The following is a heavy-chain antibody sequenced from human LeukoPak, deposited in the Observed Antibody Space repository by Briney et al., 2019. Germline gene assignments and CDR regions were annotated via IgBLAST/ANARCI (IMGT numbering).Heavy chain of an antibody. CDR2: VNGGGGTT. D-gene: IGHD3-10*01. CDR1: GFTFSSYG. Sequence: GGSLRLSCAASGFTFSSYGMNWIRQAPGKGLEWVSGVNGGGGTTNYADSVKGRISISRDNSKNTLYLQMNSLRGEDTAVYYCAKRGGSRIYALDYWGQGTLVTV. CDR3: AKRGGSRIYALDY. V-gene: IGHV3-23*01. J-gene: IGHJ4*02.